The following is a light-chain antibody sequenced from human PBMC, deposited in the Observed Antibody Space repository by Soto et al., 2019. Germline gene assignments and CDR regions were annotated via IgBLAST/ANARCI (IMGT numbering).Light chain of an antibody. CDR3: QQRSNWPPT. CDR2: DAS. CDR1: QSVSSY. Sequence: EIVLTQSPATLSLSPGERATLSCRASQSVSSYLAWYQQKPGQAPRLLIYDASNKATGIPARFSGSGSGTDFTLTISSLEPVDFAVYYCQQRSNWPPTFGPGTKVDIK. J-gene: IGKJ3*01. V-gene: IGKV3-11*01.